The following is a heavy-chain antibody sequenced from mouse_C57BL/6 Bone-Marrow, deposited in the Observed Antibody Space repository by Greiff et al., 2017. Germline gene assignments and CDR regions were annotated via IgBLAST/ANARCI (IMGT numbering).Heavy chain of an antibody. CDR1: GYTFTSYW. D-gene: IGHD1-1*02. V-gene: IGHV1-55*01. J-gene: IGHJ2*01. CDR3: ARVDGGCGYFDY. CDR2: IFPGSGST. Sequence: QVQLQQSGAELVKPGASVKMSCKASGYTFTSYWITWVKQRPGQGLEWIGDIFPGSGSTNYNEKFKSKATLTVDTSSSTAYMQLSSLTSEDSAVYYCARVDGGCGYFDYWGQGTTLTVSS.